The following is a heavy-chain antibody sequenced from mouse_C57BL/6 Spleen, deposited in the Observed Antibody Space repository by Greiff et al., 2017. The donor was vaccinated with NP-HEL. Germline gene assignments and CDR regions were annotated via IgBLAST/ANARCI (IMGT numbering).Heavy chain of an antibody. J-gene: IGHJ1*03. CDR1: GFTFSSYA. Sequence: EVKLVESGGGLVKPGGSLKLSCAASGFTFSSYAMSWVRQTPEKRLEWVATISYGGSYTYYPDNVKGRFTISRDNAKNNLYLQRSHLKSEDTAMYYGAKETLRGSWCFDVWGTGTTVTVSS. CDR3: AKETLRGSWCFDV. D-gene: IGHD3-1*01. CDR2: ISYGGSYT. V-gene: IGHV5-4*03.